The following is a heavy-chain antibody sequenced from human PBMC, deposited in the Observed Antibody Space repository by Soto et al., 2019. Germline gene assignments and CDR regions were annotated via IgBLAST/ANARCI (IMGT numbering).Heavy chain of an antibody. Sequence: GESLKISCKGSGYSFTSYWIGWVRQMPGKGLEWMGIIYPGDSDTRYSPSFQGQVTTSADKSISTAYLQWSSLKASDTAMYYCARQSLVGMVRGVKASYYYGMDVWGQGTTVTVSS. CDR3: ARQSLVGMVRGVKASYYYGMDV. V-gene: IGHV5-51*01. D-gene: IGHD3-10*01. CDR1: GYSFTSYW. CDR2: IYPGDSDT. J-gene: IGHJ6*02.